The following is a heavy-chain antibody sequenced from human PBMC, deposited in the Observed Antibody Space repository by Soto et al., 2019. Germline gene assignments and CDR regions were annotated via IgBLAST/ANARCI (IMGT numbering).Heavy chain of an antibody. V-gene: IGHV3-21*01. D-gene: IGHD2-15*01. J-gene: IGHJ4*02. CDR2: ISSSSSYI. CDR1: GFTFSSYS. Sequence: GGSLRLSCAASGFTFSSYSMNWVRQAPGKGLEWVSSISSSSSYIYYADSVKGRFTISRDNAKNSLYLQMNSLRAEDTAVYYCARDGLLGWHRQGCFDYWGQRTLVTVSS. CDR3: ARDGLLGWHRQGCFDY.